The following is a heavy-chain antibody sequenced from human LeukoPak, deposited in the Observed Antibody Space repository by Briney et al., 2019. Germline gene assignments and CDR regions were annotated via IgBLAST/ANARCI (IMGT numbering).Heavy chain of an antibody. CDR1: GFTFSSFW. J-gene: IGHJ4*02. V-gene: IGHV3-7*05. Sequence: GGSLRLSCAASGFTFSSFWMSWVRQAPGKGLEWVAKIIQDGSEKYYVDSVKGRFTISSDNAKNSLYLQMNSLRAEDTAVYYCARDSPGIMIFGVVTPNGGQGTLVTVSS. CDR2: IIQDGSEK. CDR3: ARDSPGIMIFGVVTPN. D-gene: IGHD3-3*01.